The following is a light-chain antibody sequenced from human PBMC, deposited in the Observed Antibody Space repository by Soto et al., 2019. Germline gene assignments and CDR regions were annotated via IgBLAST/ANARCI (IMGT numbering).Light chain of an antibody. V-gene: IGLV4-69*01. CDR1: SGHSSYA. CDR2: LNSDGSH. J-gene: IGLJ3*02. CDR3: QTWGTGGV. Sequence: QSVLTQSPSASASLGASVKLTSTLSSGHSSYAIAWHQQQPEKGPRYLMKLNSDGSHSKGDGIPDRFSGSSSGAERYLTISSLQSEDEADYYCQTWGTGGVFGGGTKVTVL.